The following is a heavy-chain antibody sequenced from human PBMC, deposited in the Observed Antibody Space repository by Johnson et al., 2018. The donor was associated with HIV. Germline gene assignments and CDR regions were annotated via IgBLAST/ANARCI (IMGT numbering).Heavy chain of an antibody. CDR2: ISYDGSNK. V-gene: IGHV3-30*03. CDR3: ARERGSSSWLYAFDI. Sequence: QVQLVESGGGVVQPGRSLRLSCAASGFTFSSYGMHWVRQAPGKGLEWVAVISYDGSNKYYADSVKGRFTISRDNSKNTLYLQMNSLRPEDTPVYYCARERGSSSWLYAFDIWGQGTMVTVSS. CDR1: GFTFSSYG. D-gene: IGHD6-13*01. J-gene: IGHJ3*02.